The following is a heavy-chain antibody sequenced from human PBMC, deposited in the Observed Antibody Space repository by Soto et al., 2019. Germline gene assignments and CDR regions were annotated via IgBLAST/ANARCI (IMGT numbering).Heavy chain of an antibody. J-gene: IGHJ4*02. CDR3: TKEAVEPAQVGY. V-gene: IGHV3-15*01. CDR1: GFTINNAW. D-gene: IGHD1-26*01. Sequence: EVQLVESGGGLGKPGWSLRLSCAASGFTINNAWMSWIRQDPAKGLEWVGRIKSKTDGGTTDYAAPAKGRITISRGDSKNTLDLQMSSLKTEDAAVYYCTKEAVEPAQVGYWGQGTLVIFSS. CDR2: IKSKTDGGTT.